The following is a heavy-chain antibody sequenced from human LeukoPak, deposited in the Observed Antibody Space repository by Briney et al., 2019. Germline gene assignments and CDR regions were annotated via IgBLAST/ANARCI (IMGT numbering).Heavy chain of an antibody. J-gene: IGHJ3*02. V-gene: IGHV1-46*01. CDR2: INPSGGST. CDR3: ARALGDGYNRGDAFDI. Sequence: ASVKVSCKASGYTFTSYYMHWVRQAPGQGLEWMGIINPSGGSTSYAQKFQGRVTMTRDTSTSTVYMELSSLRSEDTAVYYCARALGDGYNRGDAFDIWGQGTMVTVSS. CDR1: GYTFTSYY. D-gene: IGHD5-24*01.